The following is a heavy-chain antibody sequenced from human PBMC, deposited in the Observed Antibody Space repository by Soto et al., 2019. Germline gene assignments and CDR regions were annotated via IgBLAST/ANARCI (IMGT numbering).Heavy chain of an antibody. Sequence: HPGGSLRLSCVGSRFTFSYSVMAWVRQSPGKGLEWLSVMSGDGRTRYALSVTGRFTISRDNSKNTLYLQMRSLRAEDAAAYYCVKWHTSNFDSLPFTGFDFWGQGTQVTVSS. CDR2: MSGDGRT. CDR3: VKWHTSNFDSLPFTGFDF. V-gene: IGHV3-23*01. J-gene: IGHJ4*02. CDR1: RFTFSYSV. D-gene: IGHD3-22*01.